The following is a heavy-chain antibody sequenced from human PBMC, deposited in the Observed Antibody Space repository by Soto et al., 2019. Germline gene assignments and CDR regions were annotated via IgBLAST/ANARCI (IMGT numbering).Heavy chain of an antibody. Sequence: QVQLVQSGAEVKKPGASVKVSCKASGYTFINYGLRWVRQAPGRGLEWMGRISAYNGNTNYAQKFPGRVTMTTDTSTSTAYLELRSLRSDDTAVYYCARCAYCSGDSCHSRISDYWGQGARVGVSS. V-gene: IGHV1-18*01. CDR1: GYTFINYG. CDR3: ARCAYCSGDSCHSRISDY. CDR2: ISAYNGNT. J-gene: IGHJ4*02. D-gene: IGHD2-15*01.